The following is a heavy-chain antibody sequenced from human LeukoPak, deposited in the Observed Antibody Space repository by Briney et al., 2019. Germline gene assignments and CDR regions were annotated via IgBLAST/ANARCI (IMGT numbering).Heavy chain of an antibody. CDR3: AKNPTVVTPIDN. CDR1: GFTFSSYR. V-gene: IGHV3-48*01. Sequence: PGGSLRLSCAASGFTFSSYRMNWVRQAPGKGLEWVSYISSSSNTIYYADSVKGRFTISRDNSKNTLYLQMNSLRAEDTAVYYCAKNPTVVTPIDNWGQGTLVTVSS. D-gene: IGHD4-23*01. CDR2: ISSSSNTI. J-gene: IGHJ4*02.